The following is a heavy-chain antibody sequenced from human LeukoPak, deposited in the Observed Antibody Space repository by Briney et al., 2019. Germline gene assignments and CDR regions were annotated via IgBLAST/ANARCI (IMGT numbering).Heavy chain of an antibody. CDR2: ISGSGGST. CDR1: GFTFSSYA. J-gene: IGHJ4*02. Sequence: GASPRLSCAASGFTFSSYAMSWVRQAPGKGLEWVSAISGSGGSTYYADSVKGRFTISRDNSKNTLYLQMNSLRAEDTAVYYCAKDRRGWLQSNFDYWGQGTLVTVSS. V-gene: IGHV3-23*01. D-gene: IGHD5-24*01. CDR3: AKDRRGWLQSNFDY.